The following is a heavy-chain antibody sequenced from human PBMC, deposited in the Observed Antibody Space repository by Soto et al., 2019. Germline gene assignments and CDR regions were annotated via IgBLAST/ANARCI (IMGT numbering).Heavy chain of an antibody. CDR1: GFTFSSYA. CDR2: ISGSGGST. Sequence: GGSLRLSCAASGFTFSSYAMSWVRQAPGKGLEWVSAISGSGGSTYYADSVKGRFTISRDNSKNTLYLQMNSLRAEDTAVYYCACKRENRKQWLVRSPYDAFDIWGQGTMVTVSS. CDR3: ACKRENRKQWLVRSPYDAFDI. V-gene: IGHV3-23*01. J-gene: IGHJ3*02. D-gene: IGHD6-19*01.